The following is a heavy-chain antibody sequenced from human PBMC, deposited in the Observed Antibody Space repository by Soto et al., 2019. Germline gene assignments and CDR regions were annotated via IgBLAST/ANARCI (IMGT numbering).Heavy chain of an antibody. CDR3: ARRRCSGGSCYYAFDT. D-gene: IGHD2-15*01. CDR2: IKQDGSDK. CDR1: GFTFRSYL. J-gene: IGHJ3*02. Sequence: GSLGLSCAASGFTFRSYLVAWVRQAPGKGLEWVANIKQDGSDKFYVDSVKGRFTISRDNAKNSLYLQMTSLRAEDTAVYYCARRRCSGGSCYYAFDTWGQGTMVTVSS. V-gene: IGHV3-7*01.